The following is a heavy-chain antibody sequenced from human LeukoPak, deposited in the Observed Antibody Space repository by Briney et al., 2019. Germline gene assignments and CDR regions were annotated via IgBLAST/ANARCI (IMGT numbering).Heavy chain of an antibody. V-gene: IGHV3-23*01. J-gene: IGHJ3*01. CDR2: ISGSGAST. Sequence: GGSLRLSCAASGFTFNSYAMSWVRQAPGKGLEWVSGISGSGASTYYADSVKGRFTISRDNSKKMLYLQMNSLRVEDTAIYYCAKDRDSSGYYYGGDDAFDVWGQGTMVTVSS. CDR1: GFTFNSYA. CDR3: AKDRDSSGYYYGGDDAFDV. D-gene: IGHD3-22*01.